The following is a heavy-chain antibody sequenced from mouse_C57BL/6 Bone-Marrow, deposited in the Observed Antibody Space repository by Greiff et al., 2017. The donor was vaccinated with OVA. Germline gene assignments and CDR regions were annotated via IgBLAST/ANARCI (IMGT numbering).Heavy chain of an antibody. CDR3: ARKDTTVVAKGDY. CDR2: IYPRSGNT. J-gene: IGHJ2*01. V-gene: IGHV1-81*01. CDR1: GYTFTSYG. Sequence: QVQLKQSGAELARPGASVKLSCKASGYTFTSYGISWVKQRTGQGLEWIGEIYPRSGNTYYNEKFKGKATLTADKSSSTAYMELRSLTSEDSAVYFCARKDTTVVAKGDYWGQGTTLTVSS. D-gene: IGHD1-1*01.